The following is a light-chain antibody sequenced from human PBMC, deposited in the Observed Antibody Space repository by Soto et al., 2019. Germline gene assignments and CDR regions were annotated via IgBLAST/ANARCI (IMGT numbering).Light chain of an antibody. CDR2: GAS. J-gene: IGKJ3*01. CDR1: QSVSSSY. Sequence: EIVLTQSPGTLSLSPGERATLSCRASQSVSSSYLAWYQQKPGQAPRLLIYGASSRATGIPDRFSGSGSGTEFTLTINSLQSEDFAVYFCQQYDNLPLTFGPGTKVDIK. CDR3: QQYDNLPLT. V-gene: IGKV3-20*01.